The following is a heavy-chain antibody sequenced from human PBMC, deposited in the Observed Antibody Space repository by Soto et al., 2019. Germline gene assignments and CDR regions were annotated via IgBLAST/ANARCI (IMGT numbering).Heavy chain of an antibody. CDR1: GGSVSSGGYC. Sequence: QVQLQESGPGLVKPSETLSLTCTVSGGSVSSGGYCWSWIRQPPGKGLEWIGYIDYSGSTNYNPSLKSRVTISVDTSKNQSSLKLSSVTAADTAVYYCAREGDGSYYDGVDPWGQGTLVTVSS. CDR3: AREGDGSYYDGVDP. CDR2: IDYSGST. D-gene: IGHD3-3*01. V-gene: IGHV4-61*08. J-gene: IGHJ5*02.